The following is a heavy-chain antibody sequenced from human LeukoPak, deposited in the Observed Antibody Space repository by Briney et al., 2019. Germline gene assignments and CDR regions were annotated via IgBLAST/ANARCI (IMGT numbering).Heavy chain of an antibody. J-gene: IGHJ4*02. V-gene: IGHV4-30-2*01. D-gene: IGHD3-10*01. Sequence: SETLSLTCTVSGGSISSGGYSWSWIRQPPGKGLEWIGYIYHSGSTYYNPSLKSRVTISVDRSKNQFSLKLSSVTAADTAVYCCARGGGLHIDYWGQGTLVTVSS. CDR1: GGSISSGGYS. CDR3: ARGGGLHIDY. CDR2: IYHSGST.